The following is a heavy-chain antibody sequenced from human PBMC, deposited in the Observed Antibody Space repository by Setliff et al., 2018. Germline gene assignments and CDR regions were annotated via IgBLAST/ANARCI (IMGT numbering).Heavy chain of an antibody. V-gene: IGHV4-59*08. CDR3: ARAVRGYYDFYYMDA. D-gene: IGHD4-17*01. CDR1: GDSFTTYY. CDR2: IYYSGST. J-gene: IGHJ6*03. Sequence: SETLSLTCTVSGDSFTTYYWSWIRQSPGKGLEWIGYIYYSGSTNYNPSLKSRVTMTSDTSRNQLSLKLTSVSAADTAIYYCARAVRGYYDFYYMDAWDKGATVTVSS.